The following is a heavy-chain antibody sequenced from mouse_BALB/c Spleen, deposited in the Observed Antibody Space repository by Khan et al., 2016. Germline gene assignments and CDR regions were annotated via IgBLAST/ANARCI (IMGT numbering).Heavy chain of an antibody. V-gene: IGHV2-6-4*01. CDR2: IWGGGNT. J-gene: IGHJ3*01. CDR3: ARNYDYGGAWFPY. CDR1: GFSLSTYS. Sequence: QVQLQQSGPGLVAPSQSLSITCTVSGFSLSTYSVHWIRQPPGKGLEWLGMIWGGGNTDYNSPLKSRLSISKDNSKSQVFLKMNSLQSNDTAMYYCARNYDYGGAWFPYWGQGTLVIVSA. D-gene: IGHD2-4*01.